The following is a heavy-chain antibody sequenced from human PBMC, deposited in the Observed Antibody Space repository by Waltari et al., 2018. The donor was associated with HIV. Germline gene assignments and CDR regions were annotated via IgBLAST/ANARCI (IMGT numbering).Heavy chain of an antibody. CDR1: GYTFSTFY. D-gene: IGHD5-12*01. Sequence: QVQLVQSGAEVKKPGASVKVSCEASGYTFSTFYIHCVRQAPGQGLEWMGILNPNDGTGSHAQNLQGRLTITMDTSTRTVYMELSSLRSQIAAVYYFATVSVSRDGYKDADYWGQVTLGTVSP. J-gene: IGHJ4*02. V-gene: IGHV1-46*03. CDR2: LNPNDGTG. CDR3: ATVSVSRDGYKDADY.